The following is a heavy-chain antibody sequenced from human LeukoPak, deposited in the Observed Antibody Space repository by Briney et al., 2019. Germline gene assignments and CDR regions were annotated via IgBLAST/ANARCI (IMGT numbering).Heavy chain of an antibody. CDR2: ISSSGSTI. CDR1: GFTFSSYE. V-gene: IGHV3-48*03. D-gene: IGHD3-22*01. Sequence: PGGSLRLSCAASGFTFSSYEMNWVRQAPGKGLEWVSYISSSGSTIYYADSVKGRFTISRDNAKNSLYLQMNSLRAEDTALYYCAKELYCDSSGLDYWGQGTLVTVSS. CDR3: AKELYCDSSGLDY. J-gene: IGHJ4*02.